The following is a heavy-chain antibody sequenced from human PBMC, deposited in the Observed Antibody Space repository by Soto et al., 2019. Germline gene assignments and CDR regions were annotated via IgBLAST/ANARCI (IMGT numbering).Heavy chain of an antibody. CDR3: ARRKIAAAGSYYFDY. CDR2: IYHSGST. J-gene: IGHJ4*02. V-gene: IGHV4-4*02. D-gene: IGHD6-13*01. Sequence: SETLSLTCAVSGGSISSSNWWSWVRQPPGKGLEWIGEIYHSGSTNYNPSLKSRVTISVDKSKNQFSLKLSSVTAADTAVYYCARRKIAAAGSYYFDYWAREPWSPSPQ. CDR1: GGSISSSNW.